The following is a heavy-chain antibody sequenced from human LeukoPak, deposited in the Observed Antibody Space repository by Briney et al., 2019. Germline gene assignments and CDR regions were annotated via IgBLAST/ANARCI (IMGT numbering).Heavy chain of an antibody. V-gene: IGHV3-30*18. Sequence: GGSRRLACPASGFTFSSYGMHWVRQAPGKGLEWVAVISYDGSNKYYADSVKGRFTISRDNSKNTLYLQMNSLRAEDTAVYYCAKVGPEYYYYMDVWGKGTTVTVSS. CDR2: ISYDGSNK. CDR1: GFTFSSYG. J-gene: IGHJ6*03. D-gene: IGHD1-14*01. CDR3: AKVGPEYYYYMDV.